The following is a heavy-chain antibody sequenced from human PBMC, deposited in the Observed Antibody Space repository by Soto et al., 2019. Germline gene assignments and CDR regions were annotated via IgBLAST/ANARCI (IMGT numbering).Heavy chain of an antibody. CDR2: ISGTGGST. CDR1: GFTFSNYA. CDR3: ALKGYSSSSSFDY. D-gene: IGHD6-6*01. V-gene: IGHV3-23*01. J-gene: IGHJ4*02. Sequence: GGSLRLSCAASGFTFSNYAMSLVRQAPGKGLEWVSGISGTGGSTYYTDSVKGRFTISRDNSKNTLYLQMNSLRAEDTAVYYCALKGYSSSSSFDYWGQGTLVTVSS.